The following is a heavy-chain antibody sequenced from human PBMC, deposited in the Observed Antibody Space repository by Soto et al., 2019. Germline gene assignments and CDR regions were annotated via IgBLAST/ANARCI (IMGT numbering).Heavy chain of an antibody. V-gene: IGHV3-21*01. D-gene: IGHD3-10*01. J-gene: IGHJ6*02. CDR2: ISSSSSYI. CDR1: GFTFSSYS. Sequence: EVQLVESGGGLVKPGGSLRLSCAASGFTFSSYSMNWVRQAPGKGLEWVSSISSSSSYIYYADSVKGRFTISRDNAKNSLYLQMNSLRAEDTAVYYCARDQEITRMDYYYGMDVWGQGTTVTVSS. CDR3: ARDQEITRMDYYYGMDV.